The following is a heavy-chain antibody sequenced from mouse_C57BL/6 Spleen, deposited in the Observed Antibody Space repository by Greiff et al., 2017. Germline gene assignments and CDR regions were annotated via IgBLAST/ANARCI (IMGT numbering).Heavy chain of an antibody. Sequence: VQLQQSGAELVKPGASVKLSCTASGFNIKDYYMHWVKQRTEQGLEWIGRIDPEDGETKYDPKFQGKATITADTSSNTAYLQLSSLTSEDTAVYYCAEDYDGYYFAYWGQGTLVTVSA. J-gene: IGHJ3*01. CDR1: GFNIKDYY. CDR2: IDPEDGET. CDR3: AEDYDGYYFAY. V-gene: IGHV14-2*01. D-gene: IGHD2-3*01.